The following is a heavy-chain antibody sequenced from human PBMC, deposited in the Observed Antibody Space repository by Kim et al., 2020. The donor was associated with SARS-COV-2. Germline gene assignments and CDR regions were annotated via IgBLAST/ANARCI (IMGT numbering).Heavy chain of an antibody. CDR1: GGTFSSYG. V-gene: IGHV1-69*13. J-gene: IGHJ3*02. Sequence: SVKVSCKFSGGTFSSYGISWVRQAPGQGLEWMGGIIPIFGTTTYAQKFQDRVTITAHASTTTAYLEVYSLKSEDTAVYYCARAPPEMAAHAFDMWGQGTMVTVSS. CDR3: ARAPPEMAAHAFDM. D-gene: IGHD6-19*01. CDR2: IIPIFGTT.